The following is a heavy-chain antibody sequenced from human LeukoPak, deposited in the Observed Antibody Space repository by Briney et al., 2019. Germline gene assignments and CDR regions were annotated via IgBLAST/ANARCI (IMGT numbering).Heavy chain of an antibody. CDR3: ARSCSGGSCYYYYGMDV. CDR2: INAGNGNT. D-gene: IGHD2-15*01. J-gene: IGHJ6*02. V-gene: IGHV1-3*01. CDR1: GYTFTSYA. Sequence: ASVKVSCKASGYTFTSYAMHWVRQAPGQRLEWMGWINAGNGNTKYLQKFQGRVTITRDTSASTAYMELSSLRSEDTAVYYCARSCSGGSCYYYYGMDVWGQGTTVTVSS.